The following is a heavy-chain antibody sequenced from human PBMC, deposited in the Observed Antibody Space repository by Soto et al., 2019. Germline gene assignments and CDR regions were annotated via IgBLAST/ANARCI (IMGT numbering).Heavy chain of an antibody. V-gene: IGHV3-53*04. Sequence: EVQLVESGGGLVQPGGSLRLSCAASGFTVSSNYMSWVRQAPGKGLEWVSVIYSGGRTYYADSVKGRFTISRHNSKTTLYLLMNSLRAEDTAVDYCARDFRPPYGVRYFDYWGQGTLVTVSA. CDR1: GFTVSSNY. CDR3: ARDFRPPYGVRYFDY. J-gene: IGHJ4*02. CDR2: IYSGGRT. D-gene: IGHD4-17*01.